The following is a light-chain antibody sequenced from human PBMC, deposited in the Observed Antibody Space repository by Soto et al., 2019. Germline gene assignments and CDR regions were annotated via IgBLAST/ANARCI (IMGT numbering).Light chain of an antibody. CDR1: QSVSSH. J-gene: IGKJ3*01. V-gene: IGKV3-11*01. CDR3: RQRSTWPPST. Sequence: SAAAVSLKKREGATVSCRASQSVSSHLAWYQQKPGQAPRLLIYGASTRATGIPARFSGSGSGTDFTLTISSLVPEEVAVYYCRQRSTWPPSTFAHGSMVDI. CDR2: GAS.